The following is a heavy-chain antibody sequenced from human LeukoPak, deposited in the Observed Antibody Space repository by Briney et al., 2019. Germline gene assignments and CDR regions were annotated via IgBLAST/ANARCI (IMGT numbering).Heavy chain of an antibody. V-gene: IGHV6-1*01. CDR3: AKNYGDSNWFDP. Sequence: SQTLSLTCAISGDSVSSSSAAWNWMRQSPSRGLEWLGRTYYRSNWFNDFALSVKSRITINPDTSKNQFSLQLNSETPEDKAVYYCAKNYGDSNWFDPWGQGTLATVSS. CDR1: GDSVSSSSAA. CDR2: TYYRSNWFN. D-gene: IGHD4-17*01. J-gene: IGHJ5*02.